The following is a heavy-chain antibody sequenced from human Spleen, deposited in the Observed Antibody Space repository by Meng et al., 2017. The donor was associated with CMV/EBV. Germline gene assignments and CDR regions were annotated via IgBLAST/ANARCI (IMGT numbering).Heavy chain of an antibody. CDR3: ARVLGWELRIDY. D-gene: IGHD1-26*01. CDR1: GGSFSNYT. Sequence: QVQLVQSGAEVKKPGSSVKVSCKASGGSFSNYTISWVRQAPGQGLEWMGGISAYNGNTNYAQKLQGRVTMTTDTSTSTAYMELRSLRSDDTAVYYCARVLGWELRIDYWGQGTLVTVSS. J-gene: IGHJ4*02. CDR2: ISAYNGNT. V-gene: IGHV1-18*01.